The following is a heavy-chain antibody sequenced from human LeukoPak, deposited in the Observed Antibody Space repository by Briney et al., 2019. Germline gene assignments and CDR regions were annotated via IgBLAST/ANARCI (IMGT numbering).Heavy chain of an antibody. V-gene: IGHV5-51*01. CDR1: GYSFTRYW. J-gene: IGHJ3*02. Sequence: GESLKISCKTSGYSFTRYWIAWVRQTPGKGLEWMGIIYPGDSDTRYSPSFQGQVTISADKSISTAYLQWSSLKASDTAMYYCARLRITGTTDDAFDIWGQGTMVTVSS. CDR2: IYPGDSDT. CDR3: ARLRITGTTDDAFDI. D-gene: IGHD1-20*01.